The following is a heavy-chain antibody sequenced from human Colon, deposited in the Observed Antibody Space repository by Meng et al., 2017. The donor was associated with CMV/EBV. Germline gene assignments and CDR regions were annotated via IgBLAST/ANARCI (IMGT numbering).Heavy chain of an antibody. J-gene: IGHJ4*02. CDR3: ARGYDYSNYVPIDS. CDR1: GYTFTNSG. V-gene: IGHV1-18*03. D-gene: IGHD4-11*01. Sequence: SGYTFTNSGINWVRQAPGQGLEWMGWIFAFNGKTFYAQNFQGRLTMTTDASTATSYLELRSLRSDDMAVYYCARGYDYSNYVPIDSWGQGTLVTVSS. CDR2: IFAFNGKT.